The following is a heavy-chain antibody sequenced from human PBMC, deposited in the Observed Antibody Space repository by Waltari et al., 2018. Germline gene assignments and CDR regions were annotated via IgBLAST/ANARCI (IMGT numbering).Heavy chain of an antibody. J-gene: IGHJ6*02. D-gene: IGHD4-17*01. V-gene: IGHV1-69*05. CDR2: ISPNFGTA. CDR1: GGTFSSYA. CDR3: AKGYGDYGLYYYYYGMDV. Sequence: QVQLVQSGAEVKKPGSSVKVSCKASGGTFSSYAIRWVRQAPGQGLGWMGGISPNFGTANYAQKIQGRVTITTDESTSTAYMELSSLRSEDTAVYYCAKGYGDYGLYYYYYGMDVWGQGTTVTVSS.